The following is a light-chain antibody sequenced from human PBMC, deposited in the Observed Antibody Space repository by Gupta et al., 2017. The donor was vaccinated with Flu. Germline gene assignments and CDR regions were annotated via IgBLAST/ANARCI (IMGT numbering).Light chain of an antibody. J-gene: IGKJ1*01. Sequence: DIVMTQSPLSLPVTPGEQASISCRSSQSLLHSNGYNYLDWYLQKPGQSPQLLIYLGSNRASGVPDRFSGSGSGTDFTLKISRVEAEDFGVYYCMQARQTHWTFGQGTKVEIK. CDR3: MQARQTHWT. CDR2: LGS. V-gene: IGKV2-28*01. CDR1: QSLLHSNGYNY.